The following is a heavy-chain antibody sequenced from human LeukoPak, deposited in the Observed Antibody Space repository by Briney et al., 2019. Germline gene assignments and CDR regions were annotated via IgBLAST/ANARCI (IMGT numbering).Heavy chain of an antibody. Sequence: SVKVSCKASGGTFSSYAISWVRQAPGQGLEWMGGIIPIFGTANYAQKFQGRVTITTDESTSTAYMELSSLRSEDTAVYYCARDPGYCSGGSCSRGDYWGQGTLVTVSP. CDR2: IIPIFGTA. J-gene: IGHJ4*02. V-gene: IGHV1-69*05. CDR1: GGTFSSYA. D-gene: IGHD2-15*01. CDR3: ARDPGYCSGGSCSRGDY.